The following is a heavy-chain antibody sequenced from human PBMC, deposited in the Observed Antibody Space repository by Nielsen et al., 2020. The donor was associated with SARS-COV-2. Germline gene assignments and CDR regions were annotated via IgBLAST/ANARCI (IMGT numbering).Heavy chain of an antibody. D-gene: IGHD6-13*01. J-gene: IGHJ6*03. Sequence: GGSLRLSCAASGFTFSSYGMHWVRQAPGKGLEGVAVIWYDGSNKYYADSVKGRFTISRDNSKNTLYLQMNSLRAEDTAVYYCARGDSSSWIYYYYYMDVWGKGTTVTVSS. CDR2: IWYDGSNK. CDR1: GFTFSSYG. V-gene: IGHV3-33*01. CDR3: ARGDSSSWIYYYYYMDV.